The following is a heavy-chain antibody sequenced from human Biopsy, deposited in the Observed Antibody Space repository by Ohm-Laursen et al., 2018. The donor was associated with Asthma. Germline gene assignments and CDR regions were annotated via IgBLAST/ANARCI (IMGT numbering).Heavy chain of an antibody. J-gene: IGHJ4*02. CDR1: AFTFSNAW. V-gene: IGHV3-30-3*01. CDR2: GGSYYDGGLK. Sequence: SLRLSCAASAFTFSNAWMYWVRQAPGKGLEWVAVGGSYYDGGLKYYADSVNGRFTVSRDDSKNTLYLQMNSLRPDDTAVYYCARDVMEWYLPAFDFWGQGTLVTVSS. D-gene: IGHD3-3*01. CDR3: ARDVMEWYLPAFDF.